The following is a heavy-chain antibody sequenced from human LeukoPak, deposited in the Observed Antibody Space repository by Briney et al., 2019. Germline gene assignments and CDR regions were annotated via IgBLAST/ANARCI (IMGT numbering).Heavy chain of an antibody. D-gene: IGHD6-19*01. CDR2: TNADGATK. V-gene: IGHV3-7*01. CDR3: ARGRKDEQWLVLN. J-gene: IGHJ4*02. CDR1: GFTFSYYH. Sequence: GGSLRLSCVTSGFTFSYYHMSWVRQAPGKGLEWVANTNADGATKYYVDSVKGRFTISRDNAKSSLYLQMNSLRAEDTAVYYCARGRKDEQWLVLNWGQGTLVTVSS.